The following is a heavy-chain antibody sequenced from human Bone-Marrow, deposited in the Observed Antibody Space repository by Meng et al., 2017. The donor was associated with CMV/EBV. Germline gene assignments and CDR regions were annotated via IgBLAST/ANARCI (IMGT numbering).Heavy chain of an antibody. Sequence: LSSYNIGWVRQAPGQGLEWMGRIIPILGIANYAQKFQGRVTITADKSTSTAYMELSSLRSEDTAVYYCARSRYYYGSGSRKDRHWFDPWGQGTLVTVSS. CDR3: ARSRYYYGSGSRKDRHWFDP. CDR1: LSSYN. V-gene: IGHV1-69*02. CDR2: IIPILGIA. J-gene: IGHJ5*02. D-gene: IGHD3-10*01.